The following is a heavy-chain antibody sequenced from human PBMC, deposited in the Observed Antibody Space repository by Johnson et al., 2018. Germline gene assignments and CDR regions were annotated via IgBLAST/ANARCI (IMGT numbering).Heavy chain of an antibody. D-gene: IGHD4-17*01. CDR2: ISSSSSYI. CDR3: AREVHYGDYPLAEYFQH. Sequence: VQLLESGGGLVKPGGSLRLSCAASGFTFSDYYMSWIRQAPGKGLEWVSSISSSSSYIYYADSVKGRFTVSRDNAKNSLYLQMNSLRAEDTAVYYCAREVHYGDYPLAEYFQHWGQGTLVTVSS. CDR1: GFTFSDYY. J-gene: IGHJ1*01. V-gene: IGHV3-11*06.